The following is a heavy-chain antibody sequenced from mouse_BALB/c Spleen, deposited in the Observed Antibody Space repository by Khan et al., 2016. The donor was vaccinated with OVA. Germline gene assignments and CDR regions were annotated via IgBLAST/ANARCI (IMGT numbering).Heavy chain of an antibody. CDR3: SRSSQLGRRGAMDY. D-gene: IGHD4-1*02. V-gene: IGHV1-69*01. CDR1: GYTFTDYW. J-gene: IGHJ4*01. Sequence: QVQLQQSGAELVMPGASVKMSCKASGYTFTDYWMHWVKQRPGQGLEWIGAIDTSDSYTSYNQKFKGKATWTVDESSSTAYMQLSSLTSEDSAVYYFSRSSQLGRRGAMDYWGQGTSVTVSS. CDR2: IDTSDSYT.